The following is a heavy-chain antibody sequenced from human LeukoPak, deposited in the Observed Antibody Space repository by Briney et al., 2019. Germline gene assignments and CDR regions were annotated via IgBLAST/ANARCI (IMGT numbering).Heavy chain of an antibody. CDR3: ARYITVGATYQHFDY. D-gene: IGHD1-26*01. J-gene: IGHJ4*02. CDR2: IIPIFGTA. Sequence: SVKVSCKASGGTFSSYAISWVRQAPGQGLEWMGGIIPIFGTANYAQKFQGRVTITADESTSTAYMELSSLRSEDTAVYYCARYITVGATYQHFDYWGQGTLVTVSS. V-gene: IGHV1-69*13. CDR1: GGTFSSYA.